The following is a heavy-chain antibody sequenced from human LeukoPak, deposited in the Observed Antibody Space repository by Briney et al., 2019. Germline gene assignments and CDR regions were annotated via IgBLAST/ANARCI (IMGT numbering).Heavy chain of an antibody. V-gene: IGHV4-39*01. CDR3: ASSSSSWYGGNFDY. J-gene: IGHJ4*02. D-gene: IGHD6-13*01. Sequence: SETLSLTCTVSGGSISSSSYYWGWIRQPSGKGLEWIGSIYYSGSTYYNPSLKSRVTISVDTSKNQFSLKLSSVTAADTAVYYCASSSSSWYGGNFDYWGQGTLVTVSS. CDR1: GGSISSSSYY. CDR2: IYYSGST.